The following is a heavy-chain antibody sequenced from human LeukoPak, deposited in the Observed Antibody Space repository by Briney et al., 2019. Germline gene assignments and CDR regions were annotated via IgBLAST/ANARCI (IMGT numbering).Heavy chain of an antibody. V-gene: IGHV3-66*01. Sequence: GGSLRLSCAASGFTVSSNYMIWVRQAPGKGLEWVSVIYSGGDTYYADSVKGRFTISRDNSKNTLYLQMNSLRAEDTAVYYCARGQPPSYYDMDVWGQGTTVTVSS. CDR3: ARGQPPSYYDMDV. CDR1: GFTVSSNY. J-gene: IGHJ6*02. CDR2: IYSGGDT. D-gene: IGHD6-13*01.